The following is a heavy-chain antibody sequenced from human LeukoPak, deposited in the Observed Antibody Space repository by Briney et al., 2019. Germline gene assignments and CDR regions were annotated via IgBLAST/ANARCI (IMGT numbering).Heavy chain of an antibody. V-gene: IGHV4-39*01. J-gene: IGHJ4*02. CDR2: IYYSGST. CDR1: GGSISSSSYY. D-gene: IGHD6-13*01. CDR3: ANYSGYRRDY. Sequence: KTSETLSLTCTVSGGSISSSSYYWGWIRQPPGKGLEWIGSIYYSGSTYYNPSLKSRVTISVDTSKNQFSLKLSSVTAADTAVYYCANYSGYRRDYWGQGTLVTVSS.